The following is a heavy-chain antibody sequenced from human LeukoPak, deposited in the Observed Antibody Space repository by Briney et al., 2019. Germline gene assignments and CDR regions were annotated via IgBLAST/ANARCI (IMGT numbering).Heavy chain of an antibody. CDR3: AKDGRDVMVVAATEKYNWFDP. Sequence: GGSLRLSCAASGFTFSSYAMSWVRQAPGKGLEWLSAISGSGGSTYYADSVKGRFTISRDNSKNTLYLQMNSLRAEDTAVYYCAKDGRDVMVVAATEKYNWFDPWGQGTLVTVSS. V-gene: IGHV3-23*01. CDR2: ISGSGGST. J-gene: IGHJ5*02. CDR1: GFTFSSYA. D-gene: IGHD2-15*01.